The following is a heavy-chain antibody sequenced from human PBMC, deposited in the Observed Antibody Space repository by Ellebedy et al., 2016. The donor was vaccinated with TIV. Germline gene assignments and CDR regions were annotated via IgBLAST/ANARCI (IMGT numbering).Heavy chain of an antibody. Sequence: GESLKISCAVSGSSVNTDYMSWVRQAPGKGPEWVSILYGDDRAFYPDAVGGRFFISRDNSQNMLYLQMNSLGVEDTAVYFCARDVRPNIGNFWGQGTLVTVSS. CDR3: ARDVRPNIGNF. CDR1: GSSVNTDY. V-gene: IGHV3-66*01. D-gene: IGHD2/OR15-2a*01. CDR2: LYGDDRA. J-gene: IGHJ4*02.